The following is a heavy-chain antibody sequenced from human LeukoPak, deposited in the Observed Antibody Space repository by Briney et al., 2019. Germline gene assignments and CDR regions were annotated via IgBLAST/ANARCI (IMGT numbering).Heavy chain of an antibody. CDR2: IYYTGST. CDR3: TRERNRTPHY. D-gene: IGHD1-14*01. CDR1: GGSLSTYY. V-gene: IGHV4-59*01. Sequence: SETLSLTCTVSGGSLSTYYWSWIRQPPGKGLEWIGCIYYTGSTIYSPSLKSRVTISVDTSKNQFSLKLTSVTAADTAIYYCTRERNRTPHYWGQGTLVTVSS. J-gene: IGHJ4*02.